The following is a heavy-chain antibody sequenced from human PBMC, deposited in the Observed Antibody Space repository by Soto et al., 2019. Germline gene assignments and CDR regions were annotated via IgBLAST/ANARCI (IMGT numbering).Heavy chain of an antibody. CDR2: IFYGGNT. D-gene: IGHD3-22*01. Sequence: SETLSLTCTVSDGSITSSNNFWGWIRQPPGKGLEWIGTIFYGGNTYYNPSLKSRVTMSVDTFKNQFSLRLSSVTAADTAVYFCASRYYFDYGGYYHTFDPWGQGTLVTVSS. J-gene: IGHJ5*02. CDR3: ASRYYFDYGGYYHTFDP. CDR1: DGSITSSNNF. V-gene: IGHV4-39*01.